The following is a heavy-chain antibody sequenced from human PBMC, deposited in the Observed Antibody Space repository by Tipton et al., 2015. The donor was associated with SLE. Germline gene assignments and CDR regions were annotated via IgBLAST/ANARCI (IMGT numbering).Heavy chain of an antibody. V-gene: IGHV4-4*08. D-gene: IGHD6-13*01. CDR2: IYTSGST. CDR1: GGSISSYY. Sequence: TLSLTCTVSGGSISSYYWSWIRQPPGKGLEWIGYIYTSGSTNYNPSLKRRVTISVDTSKNQFSLKLSSVTAADTAVYYCQAAAGPAFDYWGQGTLVTVSS. CDR3: QAAAGPAFDY. J-gene: IGHJ4*02.